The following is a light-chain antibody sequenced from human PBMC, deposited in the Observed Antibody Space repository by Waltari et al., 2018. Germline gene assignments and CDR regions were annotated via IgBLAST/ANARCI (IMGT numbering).Light chain of an antibody. J-gene: IGLJ2*01. CDR3: QVWDARLDHL. V-gene: IGLV3-21*02. Sequence: SYVVTQPPSVSVAPGQPATITCRADYIAAYSVHWYTQRPGRAPVLVVRDDSDRPSGIPERVSGSTPANTATLSITGVEAGDEADYYCQVWDARLDHLFGGGTKLTVL. CDR2: DDS. CDR1: YIAAYS.